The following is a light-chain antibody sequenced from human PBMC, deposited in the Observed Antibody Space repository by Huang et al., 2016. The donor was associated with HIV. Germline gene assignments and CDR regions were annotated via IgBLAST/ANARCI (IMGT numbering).Light chain of an antibody. Sequence: VMMSQSPATLAASPGERVTLSCGASQSVNTNLAWYQQKPGQPPILPIHAASTRATGVPARFAGSGSGTEFTLTIDSLQSDDFAVYYCQQYNKWPPEYTFGQGTRLEIK. CDR2: AAS. J-gene: IGKJ2*01. CDR1: QSVNTN. CDR3: QQYNKWPPEYT. V-gene: IGKV3-15*01.